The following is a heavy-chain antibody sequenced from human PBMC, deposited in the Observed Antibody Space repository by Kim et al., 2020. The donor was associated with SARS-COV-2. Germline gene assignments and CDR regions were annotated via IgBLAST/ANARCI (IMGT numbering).Heavy chain of an antibody. CDR3: SRGLQATSDNYYYYYAVDV. J-gene: IGHJ6*02. V-gene: IGHV3-74*01. CDR2: ISYDGSST. CDR1: GFTFGSHW. Sequence: GGSLRLSCAASGFTFGSHWFHWVRQTPGKGLVWVSRISYDGSSTTYADSVKGRFTISRDNAKNTLYLQMNSLRAEDTAVYYCSRGLQATSDNYYYYYAVDVWGQGTTVTVSS.